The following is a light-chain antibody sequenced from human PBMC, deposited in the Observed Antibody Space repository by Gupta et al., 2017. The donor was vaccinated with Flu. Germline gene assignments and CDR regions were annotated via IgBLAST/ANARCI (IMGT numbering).Light chain of an antibody. V-gene: IGLV2-14*01. CDR3: SSFTSSATLAV. CDR1: SSDVGGYDY. Sequence: QSALTQPASVSGSPGQSISISCTGTSSDVGGYDYVSWYQQYPGKAPKLIIYEVNDRPSGVSSRFSGSKSGNTASLTISGLQAEDEAYDYCSSFTSSATLAVFGGGTKLTVL. J-gene: IGLJ3*02. CDR2: EVN.